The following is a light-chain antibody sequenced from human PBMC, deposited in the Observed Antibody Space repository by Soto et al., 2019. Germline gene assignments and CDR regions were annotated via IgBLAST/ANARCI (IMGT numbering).Light chain of an antibody. J-gene: IGKJ3*01. Sequence: DIQMTQSPSSLSASIGDRVIITCRTSQSVSTFLNWYRHKPGDARRLLIYTASTLHGGVPSRFRSRVSETECNLTISSRKPQDFATYHCLEGYCSLFTIGPGTRVD. CDR1: QSVSTF. CDR3: LEGYCSLFT. V-gene: IGKV1-39*01. CDR2: TAS.